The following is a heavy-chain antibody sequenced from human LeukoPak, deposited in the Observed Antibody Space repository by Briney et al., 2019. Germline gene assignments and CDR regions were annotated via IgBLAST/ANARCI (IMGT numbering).Heavy chain of an antibody. J-gene: IGHJ6*04. CDR1: GFTFSSYW. V-gene: IGHV3-7*03. D-gene: IGHD3-9*01. CDR2: IKQDGSEK. CDR3: ARDAPEDTLTGYSDYYGMDV. Sequence: GGSLRLSCAASGFTFSSYWMSWVRQAPGKGLEWVANIKQDGSEKYYVDSVKGRFTISRDNAKNSLYLQMNSLRAEDTAVYYCARDAPEDTLTGYSDYYGMDVWGKGTTVTVSS.